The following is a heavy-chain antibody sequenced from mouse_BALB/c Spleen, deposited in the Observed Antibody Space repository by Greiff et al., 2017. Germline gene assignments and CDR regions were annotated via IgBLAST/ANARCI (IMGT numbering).Heavy chain of an antibody. CDR2: ISTYYGDA. J-gene: IGHJ2*01. Sequence: QVQLKESGAELVRPGVSVKISCKGSGYTFTDYAMHWVKQSHAKSLEWIGVISTYYGDASYNQKFKGKATMTVDKSSSTAYMELARLTSEDSAIYYCARAYYRYYFDYWGQGTTLTVSS. CDR1: GYTFTDYA. D-gene: IGHD2-14*01. V-gene: IGHV1S137*01. CDR3: ARAYYRYYFDY.